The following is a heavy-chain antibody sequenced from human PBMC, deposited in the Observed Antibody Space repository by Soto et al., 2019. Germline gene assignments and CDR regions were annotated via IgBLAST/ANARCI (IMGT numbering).Heavy chain of an antibody. CDR2: IHAGNGNT. CDR1: GYTFSSYA. J-gene: IGHJ4*02. Sequence: ASVKVSRKASGYTFSSYAIHWVRQAPGQGLEWMGWIHAGNGNTKYSQSFQGRVTISRDTSATTAYMELNSLRSEDTAVYYCARGVAFLDYWGQGTMVTVYS. CDR3: ARGVAFLDY. V-gene: IGHV1-3*01. D-gene: IGHD2-15*01.